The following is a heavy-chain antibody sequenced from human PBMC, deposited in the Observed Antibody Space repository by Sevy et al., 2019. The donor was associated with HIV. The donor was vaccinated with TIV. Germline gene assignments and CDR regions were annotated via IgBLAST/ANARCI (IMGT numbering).Heavy chain of an antibody. V-gene: IGHV4-59*01. CDR2: ISYTGST. D-gene: IGHD5-12*01. J-gene: IGHJ5*02. CDR1: SGSISAYY. Sequence: SETLSLTCTVSSGSISAYYWSWIRQPPGKALEYIGYISYTGSTNYNPSLENRVTMSVDTSKNQFSLKLNSVTAADTAVYYCTRAPPVRSGDDSLNWFDPWGQGTLVTVSS. CDR3: TRAPPVRSGDDSLNWFDP.